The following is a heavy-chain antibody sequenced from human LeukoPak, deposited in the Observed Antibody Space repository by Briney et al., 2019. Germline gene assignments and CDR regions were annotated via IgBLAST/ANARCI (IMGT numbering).Heavy chain of an antibody. J-gene: IGHJ4*02. Sequence: GASVKVSCKASGYTFTDYYMHWVRQAPGQGLEWMGWLNPNSGDTNYAQKFQGRVSMTRDTSISTAYMDLSDLRSDDRALSCCARGRNIEMTTMSGGSDYWGQGTLVTVSS. CDR1: GYTFTDYY. CDR2: LNPNSGDT. V-gene: IGHV1-2*02. CDR3: ARGRNIEMTTMSGGSDY. D-gene: IGHD5-24*01.